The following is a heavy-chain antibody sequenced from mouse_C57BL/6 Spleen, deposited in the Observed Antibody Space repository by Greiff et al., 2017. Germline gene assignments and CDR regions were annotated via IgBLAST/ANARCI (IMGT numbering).Heavy chain of an antibody. CDR3: ARSGLGRAMDY. J-gene: IGHJ4*01. V-gene: IGHV1-26*01. Sequence: EVQLQQSGPELAKPGASVKISCKASGYTFTDYYMNWVKQSHGKSLEWIGDINPNNGGTSYNQKFKGKATLTVDKSSSTAYMELRSLTSEDSAVYYCARSGLGRAMDYWGQGTSVTVSS. D-gene: IGHD3-3*01. CDR1: GYTFTDYY. CDR2: INPNNGGT.